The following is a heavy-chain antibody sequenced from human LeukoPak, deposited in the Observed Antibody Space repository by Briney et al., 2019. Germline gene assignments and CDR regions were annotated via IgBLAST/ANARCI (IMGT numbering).Heavy chain of an antibody. CDR2: IYTSGSP. Sequence: SETLSLTCTVSGGSISSYYWSWIRQPAGKGLEWIGRIYTSGSPNYNPSLKSRVTMSIDTSKNQFSLKLSSVTAADTAVYYCARDSSRTNGYNFDYWGQGTLVTVSS. CDR3: ARDSSRTNGYNFDY. D-gene: IGHD5-24*01. CDR1: GGSISSYY. V-gene: IGHV4-4*07. J-gene: IGHJ4*02.